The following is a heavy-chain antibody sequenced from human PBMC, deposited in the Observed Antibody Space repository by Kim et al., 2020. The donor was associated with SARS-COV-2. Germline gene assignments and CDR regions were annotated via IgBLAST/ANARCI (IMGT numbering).Heavy chain of an antibody. CDR3: ASPGDGDYLYYFDY. D-gene: IGHD4-17*01. CDR1: GGSISSSSYY. Sequence: SETLSLTCTVSGGSISSSSYYWGWIRQPPGKGLEWIGSIYYSGSTYYNPSLKSRVTISVDTSKNQFSLKLSSVTAADTAVYYCASPGDGDYLYYFDYWGQGTLVTVSS. V-gene: IGHV4-39*01. J-gene: IGHJ4*02. CDR2: IYYSGST.